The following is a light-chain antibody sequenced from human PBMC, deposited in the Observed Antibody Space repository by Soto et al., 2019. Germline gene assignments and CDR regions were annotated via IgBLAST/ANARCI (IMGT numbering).Light chain of an antibody. V-gene: IGKV3-11*01. CDR2: ESS. Sequence: EIVLTHFPASLSLSPWESATLPCRASQNVANYLDWYQQKPGQAPRLLIYESSNRATGIAARFSGSGSGTDFTLTISSLEPEDFAIYYCQQRSNWPQTFGQGTKVDIK. CDR3: QQRSNWPQT. J-gene: IGKJ1*01. CDR1: QNVANY.